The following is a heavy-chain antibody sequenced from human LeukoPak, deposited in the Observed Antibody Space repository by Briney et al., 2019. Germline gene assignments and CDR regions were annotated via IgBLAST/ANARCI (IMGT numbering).Heavy chain of an antibody. J-gene: IGHJ6*03. V-gene: IGHV3-73*01. CDR1: GFSFRASI. CDR3: TPGYPYYLDV. D-gene: IGHD2-2*03. Sequence: PGGSLRLSCAASGFSFRASIIHWVRQASGKGLEWVGQISSKGNSYATASGASVKGRFTISRDDSENTAYLQMNSLKTEDSAVYYCTPGYPYYLDVWGKGTTVTVS. CDR2: ISSKGNSYAT.